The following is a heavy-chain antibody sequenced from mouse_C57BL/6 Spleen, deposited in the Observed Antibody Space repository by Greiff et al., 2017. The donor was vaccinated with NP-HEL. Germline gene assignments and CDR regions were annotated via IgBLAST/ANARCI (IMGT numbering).Heavy chain of an antibody. D-gene: IGHD3-3*01. Sequence: VQVVESGAELVRPGASVKLSCKASGYTFTDYYINWVKQRPGQGLEWIARIYPGSGNTYYNEKFKGKATLTAEKSSSTAYMQLSSLTSEDSAVYFCARDSYGYYYAMDYWGQGTSVTVSS. CDR1: GYTFTDYY. CDR3: ARDSYGYYYAMDY. CDR2: IYPGSGNT. J-gene: IGHJ4*01. V-gene: IGHV1-76*01.